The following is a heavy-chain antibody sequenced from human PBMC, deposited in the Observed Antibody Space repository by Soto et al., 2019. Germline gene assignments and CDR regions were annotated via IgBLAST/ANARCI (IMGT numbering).Heavy chain of an antibody. CDR3: ASSRVLTDV. CDR1: GFTFSDYS. Sequence: PGGSLRLSCAASGFTFSDYSINWVRQAPGKGLEWVSYISSTSLTIYYADSVKGRFTISRDNAKNSLYLHMNSLRDEDTAVYYCASSRVLTDVWGQGTTVTVSS. CDR2: ISSTSLTI. V-gene: IGHV3-48*02. D-gene: IGHD3-9*01. J-gene: IGHJ6*02.